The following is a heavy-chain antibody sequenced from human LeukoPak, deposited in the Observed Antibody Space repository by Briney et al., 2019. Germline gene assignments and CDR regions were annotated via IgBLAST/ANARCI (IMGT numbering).Heavy chain of an antibody. D-gene: IGHD3-9*01. V-gene: IGHV3-23*01. CDR3: AKSSDLLPGYYSYFEY. CDR1: GFTFSTYA. CDR2: ISGTGGST. Sequence: GGSLRLSCAASGFTFSTYAMTWVRQAPGKGLEWVSLISGTGGSTYYADSVKARFTISRDNSKNTLYLQMNSLRAEDTAVYYCAKSSDLLPGYYSYFEYWGHGTLVTVAS. J-gene: IGHJ4*01.